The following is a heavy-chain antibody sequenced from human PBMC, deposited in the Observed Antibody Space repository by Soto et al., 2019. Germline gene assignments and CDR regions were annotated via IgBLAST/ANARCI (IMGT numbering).Heavy chain of an antibody. D-gene: IGHD3-10*01. CDR3: ARVGAMVRGPGWFDP. CDR1: GGSISSYY. CDR2: IYYSGST. Sequence: SETLSLTCTVSGGSISSYYWSWIRQPPGKGLEWIGYIYYSGSTNYNPSLKSRVTISVDTSKNQFSLKLSSVTAADTAVYYCARVGAMVRGPGWFDPWGQGTLVTVSS. V-gene: IGHV4-59*01. J-gene: IGHJ5*02.